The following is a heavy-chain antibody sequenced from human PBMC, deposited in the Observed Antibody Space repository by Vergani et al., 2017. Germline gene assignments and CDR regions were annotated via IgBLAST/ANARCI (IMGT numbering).Heavy chain of an antibody. CDR2: IYTSGST. D-gene: IGHD3-9*01. V-gene: IGHV4-4*07. J-gene: IGHJ4*02. CDR3: ARSPTDYDSLTGYYPTFFDY. Sequence: QVQLQESGPGLVKPSETLSLTCTVSGGSISSYYWSWIRQPAGKGLEWIGRIYTSGSTNYNPSLKSRVTISVDTSKNQFSLKLSSVTAADTAVYYCARSPTDYDSLTGYYPTFFDYWGQGTLVTVSS. CDR1: GGSISSYY.